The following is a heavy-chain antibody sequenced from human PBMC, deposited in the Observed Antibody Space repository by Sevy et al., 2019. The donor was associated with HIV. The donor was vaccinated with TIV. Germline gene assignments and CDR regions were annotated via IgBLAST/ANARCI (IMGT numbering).Heavy chain of an antibody. V-gene: IGHV3-21*01. CDR3: ARRYCSLTSCYMHDAFDI. Sequence: GVSLRLSCAASGFTFSSYSMNWVRQAPGKGLEWVSSISDSSNYIYYADSVKGRFTISRDNAKNSLYLQMNSLRAEDTAVYYCARRYCSLTSCYMHDAFDIWGQGTMVTVSS. CDR1: GFTFSSYS. D-gene: IGHD2-2*02. CDR2: ISDSSNYI. J-gene: IGHJ3*02.